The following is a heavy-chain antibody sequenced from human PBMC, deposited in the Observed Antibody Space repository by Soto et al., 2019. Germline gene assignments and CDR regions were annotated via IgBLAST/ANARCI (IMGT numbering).Heavy chain of an antibody. CDR2: ISSSGDST. Sequence: EVQLVQSGGGLVQPGGSLRLSCAASGFTFSSYFMHWVRQAPGKGLEYVSAISSSGDSTYYANSVKGRFIISRDNSKNTLYLQMGSLRAEDMAVYYCARAEYYYGSAKYYFDYWGQGTLVTVSS. CDR1: GFTFSSYF. D-gene: IGHD3-10*01. J-gene: IGHJ4*02. V-gene: IGHV3-64*01. CDR3: ARAEYYYGSAKYYFDY.